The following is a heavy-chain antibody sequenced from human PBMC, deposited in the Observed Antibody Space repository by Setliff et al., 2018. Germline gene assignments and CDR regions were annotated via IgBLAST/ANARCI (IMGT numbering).Heavy chain of an antibody. V-gene: IGHV1-69*05. CDR2: TIPVFGTT. CDR1: GGTFRNYG. J-gene: IGHJ6*03. CDR3: VREGVDTRSSTDYRYYMDV. Sequence: KVSCKASGGTFRNYGISWVRQAPGQGLEWMGGTIPVFGTTDYSQKFQGRVTIITDESTSTAFMQSSSLRSEDTAVYYCVREGVDTRSSTDYRYYMDVWGKGTTVTVSS. D-gene: IGHD5-18*01.